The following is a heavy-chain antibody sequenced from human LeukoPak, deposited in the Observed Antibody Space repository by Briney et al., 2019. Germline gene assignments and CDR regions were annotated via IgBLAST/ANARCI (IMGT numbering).Heavy chain of an antibody. J-gene: IGHJ3*02. D-gene: IGHD6-19*01. CDR2: ISSSSTYI. V-gene: IGHV3-21*04. Sequence: GGSLRLSCAASGFTFSSYSMNWVRQAPGKGLEWVSSISSSSTYIYYADSMKGRFTISRDNAKNSLYLQMNSLRAEDTALYYCAKDIITLSGWYPTAFDIWGQGTMVTVSS. CDR1: GFTFSSYS. CDR3: AKDIITLSGWYPTAFDI.